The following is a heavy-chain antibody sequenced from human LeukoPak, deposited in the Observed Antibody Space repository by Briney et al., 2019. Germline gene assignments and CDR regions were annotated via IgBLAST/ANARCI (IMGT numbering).Heavy chain of an antibody. D-gene: IGHD3-22*01. CDR2: IKQDGSEK. CDR1: GFTFSSYW. V-gene: IGHV3-7*01. J-gene: IGHJ4*02. CDR3: ARDTYYYDSSGYLPYFDY. Sequence: GGSLRLSCAASGFTFSSYWMSWVRQAPGKGLEWVANIKQDGSEKYYVDSVKGRFTISRDNAKNSLYLQMNSLRAEDTAVYYCARDTYYYDSSGYLPYFDYWGQGTLVTVSS.